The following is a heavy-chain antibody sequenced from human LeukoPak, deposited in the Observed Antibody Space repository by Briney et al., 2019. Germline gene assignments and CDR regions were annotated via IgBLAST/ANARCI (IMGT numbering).Heavy chain of an antibody. D-gene: IGHD3-10*01. CDR1: GFTLTNDF. CDR2: IKSEIEGGTT. CDR3: ALAWFGESRDGLDI. V-gene: IGHV3-15*01. Sequence: GGSLRLSCAASGFTLTNDFMTWVRQAPGTGLEWVGRIKSEIEGGTTDHAASVKGRFAISRDESTNTLFLQMNSLRNEDTAVYYCALAWFGESRDGLDIWGRGSMVVVSS. J-gene: IGHJ3*02.